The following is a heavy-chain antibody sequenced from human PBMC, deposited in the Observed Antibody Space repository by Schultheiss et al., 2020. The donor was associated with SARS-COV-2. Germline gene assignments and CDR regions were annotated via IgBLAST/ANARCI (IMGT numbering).Heavy chain of an antibody. J-gene: IGHJ4*02. CDR3: ASLGRTGDADY. CDR1: GGSISSGDYY. CDR2: INHSGST. D-gene: IGHD7-27*01. Sequence: SETLSLTCTVSGGSISSGDYYWSWIRQPPGKGLEWIGEINHSGSTNYNPSLKSRVTISVDTSKNQFSLKLSSVTAADTAVYYCASLGRTGDADYWGQGTLVTVSS. V-gene: IGHV4-30-4*01.